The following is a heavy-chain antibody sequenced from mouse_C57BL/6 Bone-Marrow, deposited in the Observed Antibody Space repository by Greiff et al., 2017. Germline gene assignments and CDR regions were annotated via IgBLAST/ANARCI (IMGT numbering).Heavy chain of an antibody. Sequence: EVMLVESGGGLVKPGGSLKLSCAASGFTFSDYGMHWVRQAPEKGLEWVAYISSGSSTIYYAATVKGRFTISRDNAKNTLFLQMTSLRSEDTAMYYCARRDYYGSSYWYFDVWGTGTTVTVSA. V-gene: IGHV5-17*01. CDR3: ARRDYYGSSYWYFDV. D-gene: IGHD1-1*01. J-gene: IGHJ1*03. CDR2: ISSGSSTI. CDR1: GFTFSDYG.